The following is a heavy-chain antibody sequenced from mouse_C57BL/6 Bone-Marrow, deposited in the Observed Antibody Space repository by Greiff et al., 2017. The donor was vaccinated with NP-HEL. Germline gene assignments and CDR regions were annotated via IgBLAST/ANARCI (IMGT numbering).Heavy chain of an antibody. CDR3: ASSSITTVVAGFDY. V-gene: IGHV1-26*01. Sequence: EVKLQQSGPELVKPGASVKISCKASGYTFTDYYMNWVKQSHGKSLEWIGDINPNNGGTSYNQKFKGKATLTVDKSSSTAYMELRSLTSEDSAVYYCASSSITTVVAGFDYWGQGTTLTVSS. J-gene: IGHJ2*01. D-gene: IGHD1-1*01. CDR1: GYTFTDYY. CDR2: INPNNGGT.